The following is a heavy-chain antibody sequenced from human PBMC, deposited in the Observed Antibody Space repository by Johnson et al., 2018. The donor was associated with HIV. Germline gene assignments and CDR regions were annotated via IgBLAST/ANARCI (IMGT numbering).Heavy chain of an antibody. D-gene: IGHD4-17*01. CDR2: MWYDGSNK. CDR3: ARMTVTSPVFFDI. CDR1: GFTFSTYG. J-gene: IGHJ3*02. Sequence: QVQLVESGGGVVQPGRSLRLSCAASGFTFSTYGMHWVRQAPGKGLEWVAVMWYDGSNKYYADSVKGRFTISRDNSKNTLYLQMNSLRAEDTAVYYCARMTVTSPVFFDIWGQGTMVTVSS. V-gene: IGHV3-33*01.